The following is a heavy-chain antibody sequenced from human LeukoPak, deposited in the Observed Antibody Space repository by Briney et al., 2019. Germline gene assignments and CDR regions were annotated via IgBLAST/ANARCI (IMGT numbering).Heavy chain of an antibody. D-gene: IGHD2-8*01. V-gene: IGHV4-4*07. Sequence: SETLSLTCTVSGGSISSSYCRWIRQPAGKGLEWIGRIYISGTTNYNPSLKRRVTMSVDTSKNQFSLKVTSVTAADTAVYYCSKWVSHGFLVWGPGTMVTVSS. CDR2: IYISGTT. J-gene: IGHJ3*01. CDR3: SKWVSHGFLV. CDR1: GGSISSSY.